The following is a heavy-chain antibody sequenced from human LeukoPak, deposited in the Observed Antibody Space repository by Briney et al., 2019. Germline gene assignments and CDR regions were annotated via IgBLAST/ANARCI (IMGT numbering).Heavy chain of an antibody. CDR3: AKDLRAMGSYDAFDI. J-gene: IGHJ3*02. CDR2: IRGSGGST. D-gene: IGHD5-18*01. CDR1: GFSFSSYA. V-gene: IGHV3-23*01. Sequence: PGGSLRLSCAASGFSFSSYAMSWVRQAPGKGLEWVSAIRGSGGSTYYADSVKGRFTISRDNSKNTLYLQMNSLRAEDTAVYYCAKDLRAMGSYDAFDIWGQGTMVTVSS.